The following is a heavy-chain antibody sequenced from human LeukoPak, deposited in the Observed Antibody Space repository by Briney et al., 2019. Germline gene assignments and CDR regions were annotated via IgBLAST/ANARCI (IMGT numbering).Heavy chain of an antibody. CDR1: GYTFTSYY. CDR2: INPSGGST. J-gene: IGHJ3*02. Sequence: ASVKVSCKASGYTFTSYYMHWVRQAPGQGFEWMGIINPSGGSTSYAQKFQGRVTMARDTSTSTVYMELSSLRSEDTAVYYCARDGTRGRCAFDIWGQGTMVTVSS. V-gene: IGHV1-46*01. D-gene: IGHD1-26*01. CDR3: ARDGTRGRCAFDI.